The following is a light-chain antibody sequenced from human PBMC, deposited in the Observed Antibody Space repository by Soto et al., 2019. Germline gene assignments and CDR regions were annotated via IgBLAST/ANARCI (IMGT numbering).Light chain of an antibody. CDR3: ETWDSNTRV. J-gene: IGLJ2*01. CDR2: LEGSGSY. CDR1: SGHSSYI. Sequence: QLVLTQSSSASASLGSSVKLTCTLSSGHSSYIIAWHHQQPGKAPRYLMKLEGSGSYNKGSGVPDRFSGSSSGADRYLTISNLQFEGEANYYCETWDSNTRVFGGGTKLTVL. V-gene: IGLV4-60*02.